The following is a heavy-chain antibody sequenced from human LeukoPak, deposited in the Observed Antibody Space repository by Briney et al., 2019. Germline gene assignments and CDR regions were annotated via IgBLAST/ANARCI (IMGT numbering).Heavy chain of an antibody. CDR1: GGSISSYY. V-gene: IGHV4-59*01. D-gene: IGHD3-10*01. J-gene: IGHJ5*02. CDR3: ARDVWFGELSFWFDP. Sequence: SETLSLTCTVSGGSISSYYWSWIRQPPGKGLEWIGYIYYSGSTNYNPSLKSRVTISVDTSKNQFSLKLSSVTAADTAVYYCARDVWFGELSFWFDPWGQGTLVTVSS. CDR2: IYYSGST.